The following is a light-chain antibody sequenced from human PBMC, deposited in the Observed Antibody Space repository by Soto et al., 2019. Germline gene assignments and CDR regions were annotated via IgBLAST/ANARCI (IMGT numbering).Light chain of an antibody. V-gene: IGLV2-14*01. Sequence: QSVLTQPASVSGSPGQSIAISCTGTSSDVGAYNYVSWYQQPPGKAPKLMIYDVSNRPSGVSDRFSGSKSGNTASLTISGLQTEDEADYYCKSYTTTSTYVFGTGTKDTVL. CDR3: KSYTTTSTYV. CDR1: SSDVGAYNY. J-gene: IGLJ1*01. CDR2: DVS.